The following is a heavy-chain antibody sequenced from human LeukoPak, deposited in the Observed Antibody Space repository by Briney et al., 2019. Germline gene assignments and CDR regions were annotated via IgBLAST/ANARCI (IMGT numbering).Heavy chain of an antibody. V-gene: IGHV5-51*01. CDR2: SYPGDSDT. CDR1: GYSFTSYW. D-gene: IGHD2-15*01. Sequence: GESLKISCKGSGYSFTSYWIGWVRQMPGKDLEWMGVSYPGDSDTRYSPSFQGQVTISADKSISTGYLQWSSLKASDTAMYYCARSAPHCSGGSCYSDYWGQGTLVTVSS. CDR3: ARSAPHCSGGSCYSDY. J-gene: IGHJ4*02.